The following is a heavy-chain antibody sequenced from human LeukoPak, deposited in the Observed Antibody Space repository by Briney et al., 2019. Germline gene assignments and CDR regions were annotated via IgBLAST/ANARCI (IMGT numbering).Heavy chain of an antibody. Sequence: GASVKVSCKASGYTLTGYYMQWVRQAPGQGLEWMGWINPNSGGTKFAQKFQGRATMTRDTSINTAYMELSSLRSDDTAVYYCARDTDYGGHCPDYWGQGTLFTVSS. J-gene: IGHJ4*02. CDR3: ARDTDYGGHCPDY. V-gene: IGHV1-2*02. D-gene: IGHD4-23*01. CDR2: INPNSGGT. CDR1: GYTLTGYY.